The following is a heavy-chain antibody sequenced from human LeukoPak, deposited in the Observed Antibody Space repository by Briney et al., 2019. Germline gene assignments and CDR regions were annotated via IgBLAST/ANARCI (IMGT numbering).Heavy chain of an antibody. J-gene: IGHJ6*02. D-gene: IGHD3-10*01. CDR1: GGSFSGYY. V-gene: IGHV4-34*09. CDR2: INHSGST. Sequence: PSETLSLTCAVYGGSFSGYYWSWIRQPPGKGLEWIGEINHSGSTYYNPSLKSRVTISVDTSKNQFSLKLSSVTAADTAVYYCARDRITMVRGVIMSDYYYGMDVWGQGTTVTVSS. CDR3: ARDRITMVRGVIMSDYYYGMDV.